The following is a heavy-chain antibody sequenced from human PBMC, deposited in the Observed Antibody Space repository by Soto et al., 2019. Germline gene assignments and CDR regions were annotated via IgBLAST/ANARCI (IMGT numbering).Heavy chain of an antibody. CDR3: TTDPYSIRDY. D-gene: IGHD4-4*01. V-gene: IGHV3-15*07. CDR2: VKSKTDGGTT. CDR1: GFTFINAW. J-gene: IGHJ4*02. Sequence: EVQMVESGGGLVQPGGSLRLSCATSGFTFINAWMNWVRQAPGKGLEWVGRVKSKTDGGTTDYAAPVKGRFTISRDDSKNTLFLQMNSLKIEDTALYYCTTDPYSIRDYWGQGTLVTVSS.